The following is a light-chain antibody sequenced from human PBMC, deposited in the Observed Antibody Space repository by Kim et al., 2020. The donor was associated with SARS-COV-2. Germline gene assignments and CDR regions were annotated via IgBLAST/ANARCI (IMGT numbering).Light chain of an antibody. CDR2: GAS. CDR1: QSVTSNY. V-gene: IGKV3-20*01. J-gene: IGKJ4*01. Sequence: EIVLTQSPGTLSLSPGERATLSCRASQSVTSNYLAWYQQKPGQAPRLLICGASSRATGIPDRFSGSGSGTDFTLTISRLEPEDFAVYYCQQYAGSPLTFGGGTKVDIK. CDR3: QQYAGSPLT.